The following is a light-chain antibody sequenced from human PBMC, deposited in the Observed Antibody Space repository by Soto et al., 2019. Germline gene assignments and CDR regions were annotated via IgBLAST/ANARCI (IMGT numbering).Light chain of an antibody. J-gene: IGLJ1*01. CDR1: SSNIGSNT. CDR2: SNN. CDR3: AAWDDSLNACYV. V-gene: IGLV1-44*01. Sequence: QSVLTQPPSASGTPGQRVTISCSGSSSNIGSNTVNWYQQFPGTAPKLLIYSNNQRPSGVPDRFSGSKSGTSASLAITGLQSEDEADYYCAAWDDSLNACYVFGTGTKVTVL.